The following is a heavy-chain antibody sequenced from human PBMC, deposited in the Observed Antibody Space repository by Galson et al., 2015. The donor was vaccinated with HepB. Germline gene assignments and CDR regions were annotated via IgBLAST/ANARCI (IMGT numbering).Heavy chain of an antibody. CDR2: ISSSSSYI. J-gene: IGHJ4*02. V-gene: IGHV3-21*01. CDR3: VAAIRTELDY. CDR1: GFTFSSYS. Sequence: SLRLSCAASGFTFSSYSMNLVRQAPGKGLEWVSSISSSSSYIYYADSVKGRFTISRDNAKNSLYLQMNSLRAEDTAVYYCVAAIRTELDYWGQGTLVTVSS. D-gene: IGHD2-15*01.